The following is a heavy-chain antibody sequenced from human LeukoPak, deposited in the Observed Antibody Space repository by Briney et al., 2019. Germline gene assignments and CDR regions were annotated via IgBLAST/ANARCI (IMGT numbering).Heavy chain of an antibody. D-gene: IGHD3-22*01. J-gene: IGHJ4*02. CDR1: GFTVSSNY. Sequence: PGGSLRLSCAASGFTVSSNYMSWVRQAPGKGLEWVAIISYDGSLKYYADSVKGRFTISRDNSKNTLYLQISSLRVEDTAVYYCAKETYDSSGYYFAYFDYWGQGTLVTVSA. V-gene: IGHV3-30*18. CDR3: AKETYDSSGYYFAYFDY. CDR2: ISYDGSLK.